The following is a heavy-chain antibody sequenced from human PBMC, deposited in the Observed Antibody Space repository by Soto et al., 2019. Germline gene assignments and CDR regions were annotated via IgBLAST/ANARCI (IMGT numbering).Heavy chain of an antibody. CDR1: GGSISSYY. V-gene: IGHV4-59*08. CDR2: IYYSGIT. CDR3: ARHSKGEADSSSWGSRWFHP. Sequence: PSETLSLTCTVSGGSISSYYWSWIRQPPGKGLEWIGYIYYSGITNYNPSLKSRATISVDTSKNHFSLKLSSVTAADTAVYFCARHSKGEADSSSWGSRWFHPWGQGTLVTVSS. J-gene: IGHJ5*02. D-gene: IGHD6-13*01.